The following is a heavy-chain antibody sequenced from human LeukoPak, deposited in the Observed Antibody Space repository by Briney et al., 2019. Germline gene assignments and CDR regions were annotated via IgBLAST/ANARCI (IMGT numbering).Heavy chain of an antibody. V-gene: IGHV1-58*02. J-gene: IGHJ6*02. CDR2: IVVGSGNT. CDR1: GFTFTSSA. Sequence: SVKVSCKASGFTFTSSAMQWVRQARGQRLEWIGWIVVGSGNTNYAQKFQERVTITRDMSTSTAYMELSSLRSEDTAVYYCAAGGPDYYYYYGMDVWGQGTTVTVSS. CDR3: AAGGPDYYYYYGMDV.